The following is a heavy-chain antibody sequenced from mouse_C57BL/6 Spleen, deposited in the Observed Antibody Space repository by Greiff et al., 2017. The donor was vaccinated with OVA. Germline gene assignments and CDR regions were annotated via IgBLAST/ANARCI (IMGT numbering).Heavy chain of an antibody. CDR2: IYPRSGNT. V-gene: IGHV1-81*01. CDR3: ARRVYGSSPLIDY. Sequence: VKLVESGAELARPGASVKLSCKASGYTFTSYGISWVKQRTGQGLEWIGEIYPRSGNTYSNEKFKGKATLPADKSSSTAYMELRSLTSEDSAVYFCARRVYGSSPLIDYWGQGTTLTVSS. CDR1: GYTFTSYG. J-gene: IGHJ2*01. D-gene: IGHD1-1*01.